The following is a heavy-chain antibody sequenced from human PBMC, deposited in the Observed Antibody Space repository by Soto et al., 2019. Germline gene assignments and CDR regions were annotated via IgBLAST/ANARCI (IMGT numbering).Heavy chain of an antibody. D-gene: IGHD2-2*02. V-gene: IGHV3-30*03. J-gene: IGHJ6*02. CDR1: GFTFSSYG. CDR2: ISYDGSNK. CDR3: ARDNIVVVPAAIGSDWYYYYGMDV. Sequence: GGSLRLSCAASGFTFSSYGMHWVRQAPGKGLEWVAVISYDGSNKYYADSVKGRFTISRDNSKNTLYLQMNSLRAEDTAVYYCARDNIVVVPAAIGSDWYYYYGMDVWGQGTTVTVSS.